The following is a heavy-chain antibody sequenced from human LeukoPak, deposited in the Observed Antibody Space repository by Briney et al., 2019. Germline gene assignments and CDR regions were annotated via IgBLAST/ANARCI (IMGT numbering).Heavy chain of an antibody. CDR1: GGSIRSSSYY. CDR2: IYYTGST. CDR3: ASEGLYSGYSVHNWFDP. V-gene: IGHV4-39*07. D-gene: IGHD5-12*01. J-gene: IGHJ5*02. Sequence: PSETLSLTCTVSGGSIRSSSYYWGWIRQPPGKGLEWIGCIYYTGSTYYNPSLKSRVTISVDTSKNQFSLKLSSVTAADTAVYYCASEGLYSGYSVHNWFDPWGQGTLVTVSS.